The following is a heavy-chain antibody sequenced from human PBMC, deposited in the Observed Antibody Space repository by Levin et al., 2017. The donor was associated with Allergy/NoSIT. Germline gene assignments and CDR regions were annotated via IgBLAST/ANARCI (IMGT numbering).Heavy chain of an antibody. CDR3: AKDAIRGSDQPYYFDY. V-gene: IGHV3-23*01. Sequence: LSLTCAASGFTFNNYAMSWVRPAPGKGLEWVSAIINSGVGTYYADSVKGRFTISRDNSKNTMYLQMNSLRAKDTAVYFCAKDAIRGSDQPYYFDYWGQGTLVTASS. D-gene: IGHD6-19*01. CDR2: IINSGVGT. CDR1: GFTFNNYA. J-gene: IGHJ4*02.